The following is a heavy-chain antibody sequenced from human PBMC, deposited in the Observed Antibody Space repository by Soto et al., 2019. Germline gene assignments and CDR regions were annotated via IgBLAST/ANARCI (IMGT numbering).Heavy chain of an antibody. V-gene: IGHV1-69*12. CDR2: IIPIFGSV. CDR1: GSSFRTYA. Sequence: QVQLLQSGTEVKKPGSSVRFSCEASGSSFRTYAISWVRQAPGQGLEWMGEIIPIFGSVNYAQKFQDRVTISAVESTTTVYMDLKSLRSNDTGVYYCAKGAVAGTPTSYYYYGMDVWGQGTTVTVSS. J-gene: IGHJ6*02. CDR3: AKGAVAGTPTSYYYYGMDV. D-gene: IGHD6-19*01.